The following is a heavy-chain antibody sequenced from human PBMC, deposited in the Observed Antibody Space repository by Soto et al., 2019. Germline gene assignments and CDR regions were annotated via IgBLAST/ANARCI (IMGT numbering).Heavy chain of an antibody. V-gene: IGHV4-59*08. CDR2: IYYSGST. D-gene: IGHD5-12*01. CDR3: ARHWASGYDSLGAFDV. J-gene: IGHJ3*01. CDR1: GGSISSYY. Sequence: PSETLSLTCTVSGGSISSYYCSWIRQPPEKGLEWIGYIYYSGSTNYNPSLKSRVTISVDTSKNQFYLKPSSVTAAATAVYYCARHWASGYDSLGAFDVWGQGTMVTVSS.